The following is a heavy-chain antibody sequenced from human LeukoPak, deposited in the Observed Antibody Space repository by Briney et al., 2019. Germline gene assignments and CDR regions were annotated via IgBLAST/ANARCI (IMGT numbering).Heavy chain of an antibody. Sequence: PSETPSLTCTVSGGSISSGDYYWSWIRQPPGKGLEWIGYIYYSGSTYYNPSLKSRVTISVDTSKNQFSLKLSSVTAADTAVYYCARERAGINYYDSSGYYHYLDYWGQGTLVTVSS. CDR2: IYYSGST. CDR1: GGSISSGDYY. J-gene: IGHJ4*02. D-gene: IGHD3-22*01. CDR3: ARERAGINYYDSSGYYHYLDY. V-gene: IGHV4-30-4*01.